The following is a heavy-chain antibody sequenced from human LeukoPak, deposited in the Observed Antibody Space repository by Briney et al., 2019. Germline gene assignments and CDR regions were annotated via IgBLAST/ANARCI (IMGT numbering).Heavy chain of an antibody. D-gene: IGHD3-3*01. Sequence: SGTLSLTCTVSGGSISSYYWSWIRQPPGKGLEWIGYIYYSGSTNYNPSLKSRVTISVDTSKNQFSLKLSSVTAADTAVYYCARARGLYDFWSGYSYYFDYWGQGTLVTVSS. V-gene: IGHV4-59*01. CDR1: GGSISSYY. CDR2: IYYSGST. J-gene: IGHJ4*02. CDR3: ARARGLYDFWSGYSYYFDY.